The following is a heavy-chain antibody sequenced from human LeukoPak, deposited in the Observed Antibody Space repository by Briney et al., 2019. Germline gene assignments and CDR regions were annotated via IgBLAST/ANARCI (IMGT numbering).Heavy chain of an antibody. CDR2: IYYSGST. D-gene: IGHD3-10*01. CDR1: FGSINSYY. J-gene: IGHJ4*02. V-gene: IGHV4-59*08. CDR3: ATSSHSGSYRAH. Sequence: SETLSLTCTVSFGSINSYYWSWIRQPPGKGLEWIGYIYYSGSTNYNPSLKSRVTISVDTSKNQFSLKLSSVTATDTAVYYCATSSHSGSYRAHWGQGTLVTVSS.